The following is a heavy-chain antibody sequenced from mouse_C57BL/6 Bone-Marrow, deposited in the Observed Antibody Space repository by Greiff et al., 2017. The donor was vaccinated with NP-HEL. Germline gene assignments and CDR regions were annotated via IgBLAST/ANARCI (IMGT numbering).Heavy chain of an antibody. CDR1: GYAFSSSW. Sequence: QVQLQQSGPELVKPGASVKISCKASGYAFSSSWMNWVKQRPGKGLEWIGRFYPGDGDTNYNGKFKGKATLTADKSSSTAYMQLSSLTSEDSAVYFCAGFPLDYWGQGTTLTVSS. CDR3: AGFPLDY. J-gene: IGHJ2*01. CDR2: FYPGDGDT. V-gene: IGHV1-82*01.